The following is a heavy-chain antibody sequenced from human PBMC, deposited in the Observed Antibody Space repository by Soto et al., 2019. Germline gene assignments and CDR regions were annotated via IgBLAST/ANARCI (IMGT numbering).Heavy chain of an antibody. CDR1: GYSISSGYY. Sequence: KTSQTLCLTXAVSGYSISSGYYCGWIRQPPGKGLEWIGSIYHSGNTYYNPSLKSRVTISVDTSKNHFSLKLSSVTAADTAVYYCARARIVVAGTIVDYWGQGTLVTVSS. D-gene: IGHD6-19*01. CDR3: ARARIVVAGTIVDY. J-gene: IGHJ4*02. V-gene: IGHV4-38-2*01. CDR2: IYHSGNT.